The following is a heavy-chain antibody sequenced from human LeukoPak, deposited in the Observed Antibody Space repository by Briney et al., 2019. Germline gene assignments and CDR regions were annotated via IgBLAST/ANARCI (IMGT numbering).Heavy chain of an antibody. CDR2: ISGSSRHK. CDR3: ARTANFAAGYYIGY. Sequence: NPGGSLRLSCAASGFTFSSYTMNWVRQAPGKGLEWVSSISGSSRHKYYADSVKGRFTISRDNAKNSLYLQMNSLRAEDTAVYYCARTANFAAGYYIGYWGQGTLVTVSS. J-gene: IGHJ4*02. CDR1: GFTFSSYT. D-gene: IGHD6-13*01. V-gene: IGHV3-21*01.